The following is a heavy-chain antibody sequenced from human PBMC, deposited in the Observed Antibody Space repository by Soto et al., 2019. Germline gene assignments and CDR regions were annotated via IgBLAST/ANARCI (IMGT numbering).Heavy chain of an antibody. V-gene: IGHV3-23*01. CDR1: GFTFSSYA. Sequence: GGSLRLSCAASGFTFSSYAMSWVRQAPGKGLEWVSAISGSGGSTYYADSVKGRFTISRDNSKNTLYLQMNSLRAEDTAVYYCAKSPLAADYDYVWGSYRLGGTHYFDYWGQGTLVTVSS. CDR3: AKSPLAADYDYVWGSYRLGGTHYFDY. CDR2: ISGSGGST. J-gene: IGHJ4*02. D-gene: IGHD3-16*02.